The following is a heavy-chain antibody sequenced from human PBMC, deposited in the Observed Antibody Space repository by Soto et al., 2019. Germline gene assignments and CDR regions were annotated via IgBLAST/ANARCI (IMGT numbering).Heavy chain of an antibody. V-gene: IGHV3-48*02. CDR1: GFTFSDYP. J-gene: IGHJ4*02. Sequence: PGGSLRLSCAASGFTFSDYPMNWVRQAPGKGLEWVSSIRTIISAIYFADSVRGRFTISRDNARNSLYLQMTSLRDEDTAVYYCARETPSFDSWGQGTLVTVSS. CDR2: IRTIISAI. CDR3: ARETPSFDS. D-gene: IGHD2-15*01.